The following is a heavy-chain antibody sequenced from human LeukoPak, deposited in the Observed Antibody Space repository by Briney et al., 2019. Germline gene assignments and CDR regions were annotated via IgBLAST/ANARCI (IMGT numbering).Heavy chain of an antibody. V-gene: IGHV3-23*01. D-gene: IGHD3-10*01. J-gene: IGHJ4*02. CDR1: GFTFSSYA. CDR3: AKDGVTMVRGVKSLDY. CDR2: ISGSGGST. Sequence: GGSLRLPCAASGFTFSSYAMSWVRQAPGKGLEWVSAISGSGGSTYYADSVKGRFTISRDNSKNTLYLQMNSLRAEDTAVYYCAKDGVTMVRGVKSLDYWGQGTLVTVSS.